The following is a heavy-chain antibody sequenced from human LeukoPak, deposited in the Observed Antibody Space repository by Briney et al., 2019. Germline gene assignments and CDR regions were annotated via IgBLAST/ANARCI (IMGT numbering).Heavy chain of an antibody. V-gene: IGHV3-23*01. J-gene: IGHJ6*02. CDR1: GFTFSSYA. CDR3: AKELDGLAVAPYYYYGMDV. D-gene: IGHD6-19*01. CDR2: ISGSGGST. Sequence: GGSLRLSCAASGFTFSSYAMSWVRQAPGKGLEWVSAISGSGGSTYYADSVKGRFTISRDNSKNTLYLQMNSLRAEDTAVYYCAKELDGLAVAPYYYYGMDVWGQGTTVTVSS.